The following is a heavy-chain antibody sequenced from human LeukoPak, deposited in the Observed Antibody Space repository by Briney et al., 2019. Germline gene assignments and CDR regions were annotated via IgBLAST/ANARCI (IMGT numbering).Heavy chain of an antibody. Sequence: ASVKVSCKASGFAFTGYYIHWVRQAPGQGLEWMGYINPHSGGTNSPQKFQGRVTMTTDTSISAAYMELSSLISDDTAMYYCVREGNELLSKNFDYWGQGTLVTVSS. V-gene: IGHV1-2*02. J-gene: IGHJ4*02. CDR2: INPHSGGT. D-gene: IGHD2-21*02. CDR1: GFAFTGYY. CDR3: VREGNELLSKNFDY.